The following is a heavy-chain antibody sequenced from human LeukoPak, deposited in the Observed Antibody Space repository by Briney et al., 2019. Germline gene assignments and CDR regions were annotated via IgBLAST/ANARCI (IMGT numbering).Heavy chain of an antibody. Sequence: PGGSLRLSCAASGFTFSSYSMAWVRQPPGKGLEWIGEINHSGSTNYNPSLKSRVTISVDTSKNQFSLRLSSVTAADTAVYYCARLLSSSWYRGRDYWGQGTLVTVSS. V-gene: IGHV4-34*01. CDR3: ARLLSSSWYRGRDY. CDR1: GFTFSSYS. J-gene: IGHJ4*02. CDR2: INHSGST. D-gene: IGHD6-13*01.